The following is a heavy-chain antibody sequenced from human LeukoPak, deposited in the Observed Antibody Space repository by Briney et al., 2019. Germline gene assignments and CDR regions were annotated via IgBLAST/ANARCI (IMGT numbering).Heavy chain of an antibody. D-gene: IGHD2-2*01. V-gene: IGHV3-23*01. CDR3: AKRGNPAVGHHYLDV. J-gene: IGHJ6*03. CDR1: GFTFSYYD. CDR2: ITLSGGNT. Sequence: GGSLRLSCAASGFTFSYYDMRWVRQAPGKGLEGGASITLSGGNTFYADSVKGRFTISRDNSKNTLYLQTNSLSAEDTAVYYCAKRGNPAVGHHYLDVWGKGTTVSVSS.